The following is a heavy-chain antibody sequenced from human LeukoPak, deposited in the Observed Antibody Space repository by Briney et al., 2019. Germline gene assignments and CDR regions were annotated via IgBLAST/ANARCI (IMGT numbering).Heavy chain of an antibody. D-gene: IGHD2-8*01. V-gene: IGHV4-4*02. J-gene: IGHJ4*02. CDR3: SRENGAFSPFGY. CDR1: GGSITSTNW. Sequence: MPSGTLSLTCGVSGGSITSTNWWRWVRQPPGQGLEWIGEVSLSGLTNYNPSLSSRVIMALDTSKNHLSLHLTSVTAADTAVYYCSRENGAFSPFGYWGQGYLVTVLS. CDR2: VSLSGLT.